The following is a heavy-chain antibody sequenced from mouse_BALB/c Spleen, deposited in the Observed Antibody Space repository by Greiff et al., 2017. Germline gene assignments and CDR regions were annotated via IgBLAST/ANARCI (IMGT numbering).Heavy chain of an antibody. D-gene: IGHD2-14*01. Sequence: VQLQQSGAELARPGASVKLSCKASGYTFTSYWMQWVKQRPGQGLEWIGAIYPGDGDTRYTQKFKGKATLTADKSSSTAYMQLSSLASEDSAVYYCARGEYDAAYWGQGTLVTVSA. CDR1: GYTFTSYW. CDR2: IYPGDGDT. V-gene: IGHV1-87*01. CDR3: ARGEYDAAY. J-gene: IGHJ3*01.